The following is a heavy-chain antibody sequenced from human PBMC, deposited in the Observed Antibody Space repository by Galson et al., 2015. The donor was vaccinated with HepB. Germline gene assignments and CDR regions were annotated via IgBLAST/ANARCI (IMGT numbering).Heavy chain of an antibody. Sequence: SLRLSCAASGFTFSSYVLNWVRQAPGKGLEYVSAINSDASSTYYADSVKGRFTISRDNSKNTLSLQMSSLRAEDTAVYYCCANYYGEGWYYFDYWGQGTLVTVSS. CDR1: GFTFSSYV. V-gene: IGHV3-64D*09. CDR3: CANYYGEGWYYFDY. CDR2: INSDASST. J-gene: IGHJ4*02. D-gene: IGHD4/OR15-4a*01.